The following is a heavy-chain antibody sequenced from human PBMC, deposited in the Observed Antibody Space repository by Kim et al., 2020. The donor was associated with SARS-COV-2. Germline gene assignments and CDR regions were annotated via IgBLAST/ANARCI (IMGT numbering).Heavy chain of an antibody. CDR2: ISAYNGNT. V-gene: IGHV1-18*01. Sequence: ASVKVSCKASGYTFTSYGISWVRQAPGQGLEWMGWISAYNGNTNYAQKLQGRVTMTTDTSTSTAYMELRSLRSDDTAVYYCARDSYYYGSGSYYRRKKGDYYYYGMDVWGQGTTVTVSS. CDR1: GYTFTSYG. CDR3: ARDSYYYGSGSYYRRKKGDYYYYGMDV. D-gene: IGHD3-10*01. J-gene: IGHJ6*02.